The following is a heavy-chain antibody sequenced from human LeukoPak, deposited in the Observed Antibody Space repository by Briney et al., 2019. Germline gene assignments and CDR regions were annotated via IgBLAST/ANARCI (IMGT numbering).Heavy chain of an antibody. CDR1: GFTFSSYA. D-gene: IGHD6-19*01. V-gene: IGHV3-23*01. J-gene: IGHJ4*02. CDR2: ISGSGDST. Sequence: PGGSLRLSCAASGFTFSSYAMSWVRQAPRKGLKWVSGISGSGDSTYYADSVKGRFTISRDNSKNTLYLQMNSLRAEDTAVYYCAGGSSGWYYFDFWGQGTLVTVSS. CDR3: AGGSSGWYYFDF.